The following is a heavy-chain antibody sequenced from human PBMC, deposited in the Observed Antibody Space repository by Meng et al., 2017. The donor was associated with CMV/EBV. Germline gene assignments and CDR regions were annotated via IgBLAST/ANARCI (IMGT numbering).Heavy chain of an antibody. CDR3: ARDTSWGNWYFDL. J-gene: IGHJ2*01. V-gene: IGHV3-30*04. CDR2: ISYDGSNK. Sequence: GESLKISCAASGFTSSSYAMHWVRQAPGKGLEWVAVISYDGSNKYYADSVKGRFTISRDNSKNTLYLQMNSLRAEDTAVYYCARDTSWGNWYFDLWGRGTLVTVSS. CDR1: GFTSSSYA. D-gene: IGHD3-16*01.